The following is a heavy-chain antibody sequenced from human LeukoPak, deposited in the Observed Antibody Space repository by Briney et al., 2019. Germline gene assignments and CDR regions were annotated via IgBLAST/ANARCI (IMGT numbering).Heavy chain of an antibody. CDR3: ARGRYDFWSGYYTFDY. V-gene: IGHV3-21*01. D-gene: IGHD3-3*01. J-gene: IGHJ4*02. Sequence: GGSLRLSCAASGFTFSSYSMNWVRQAPGKGLEWVSSISSSSSYIYYADPVKGRFTISRDNAKNSLYLQMNSLRAEDTAVYYCARGRYDFWSGYYTFDYWGQGTLVTVSS. CDR1: GFTFSSYS. CDR2: ISSSSSYI.